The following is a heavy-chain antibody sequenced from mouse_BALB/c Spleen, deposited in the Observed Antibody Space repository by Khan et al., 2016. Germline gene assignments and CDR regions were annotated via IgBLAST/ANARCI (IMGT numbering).Heavy chain of an antibody. CDR3: ARWSYYYGSSYGWFAY. D-gene: IGHD1-1*01. Sequence: VQLQESGAEMAKPGASVKMSCKASGYTFTDYWMHWVKQRPGQGLEWIGYINPSTGYTEYNQKFKDKATLTADKSPSTAYMQLSSLTSEDSADYYCARWSYYYGSSYGWFAYWGQGTLVTVSA. J-gene: IGHJ3*01. V-gene: IGHV1-7*01. CDR2: INPSTGYT. CDR1: GYTFTDYW.